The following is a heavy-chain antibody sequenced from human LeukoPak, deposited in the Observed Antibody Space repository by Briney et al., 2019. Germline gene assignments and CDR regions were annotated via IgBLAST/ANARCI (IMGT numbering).Heavy chain of an antibody. CDR3: ARDLGYSRVDY. CDR1: GFTFSSYE. J-gene: IGHJ4*02. V-gene: IGHV3-48*03. CDR2: IRSSGSTI. Sequence: GGSLRLSCAASGFTFSSYEMNWVRQAPGKGLEWVSYIRSSGSTIYYADSVKGRFTISRDNAKNSLYLQMNSLRAEDTAVYYCARDLGYSRVDYWGQGTLVTVSS. D-gene: IGHD5-18*01.